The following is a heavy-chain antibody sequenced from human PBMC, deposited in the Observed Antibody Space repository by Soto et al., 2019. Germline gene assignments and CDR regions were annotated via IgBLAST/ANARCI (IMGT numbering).Heavy chain of an antibody. D-gene: IGHD5-18*01. Sequence: LRLSCAASGFTFSSYGMHWVRQAPGKGLEWVAVIWYDGSNKYYADSVKGRFTISRDNSKNTLYLQMNSLRAGDTAVYYCARSGRRYSYGYGFHYWGQGTLVTVSS. CDR3: ARSGRRYSYGYGFHY. V-gene: IGHV3-33*01. CDR1: GFTFSSYG. CDR2: IWYDGSNK. J-gene: IGHJ4*02.